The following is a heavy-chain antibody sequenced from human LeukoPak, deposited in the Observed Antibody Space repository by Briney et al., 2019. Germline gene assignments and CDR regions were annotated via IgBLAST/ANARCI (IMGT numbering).Heavy chain of an antibody. CDR3: ARVGTTIIVVVY. CDR2: INAGNGNT. CDR1: GGTFSSYA. D-gene: IGHD3-22*01. V-gene: IGHV1-3*01. Sequence: ASVKVSCKASGGTFSSYAISWVRQAPGQRLEWMGWINAGNGNTKYSQKFQGRVTITRDTSASTAYVELSSLRSEDTAVYYCARVGTTIIVVVYWGQGTLVTVSS. J-gene: IGHJ4*02.